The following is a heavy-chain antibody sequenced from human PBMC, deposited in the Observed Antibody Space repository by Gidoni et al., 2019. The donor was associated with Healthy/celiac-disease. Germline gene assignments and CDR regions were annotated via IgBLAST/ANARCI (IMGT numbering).Heavy chain of an antibody. Sequence: QVQLQQRGAGLLKPSETLSLTCAVYVGSFSGYYWSWIRQPPGKGLEWIVEINHSGSTNYNPSLKSRVTISVDTSKNQFSLKLSSVTAADTAVYYCARGQKVLRYFDPQWGFDPWGQGTLVTVSS. CDR1: VGSFSGYY. D-gene: IGHD3-9*01. CDR2: INHSGST. V-gene: IGHV4-34*01. CDR3: ARGQKVLRYFDPQWGFDP. J-gene: IGHJ5*02.